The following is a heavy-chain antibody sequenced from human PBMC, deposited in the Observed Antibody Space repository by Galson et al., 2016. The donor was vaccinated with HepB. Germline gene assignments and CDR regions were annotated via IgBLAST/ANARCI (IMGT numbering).Heavy chain of an antibody. J-gene: IGHJ4*02. CDR1: GFTFSNYW. CDR2: IKSDGSYT. D-gene: IGHD2-2*01. CDR3: AREQSGECRTTKCWGPDY. V-gene: IGHV3-74*01. Sequence: LRLSCAASGFTFSNYWMLWVRHGPGKGLVWVSRIKSDGSYTNYADSVKRRFTISRDSAKNTLYLQMKSLRDEDTAVYYCAREQSGECRTTKCWGPDYWGQGTLVTVSS.